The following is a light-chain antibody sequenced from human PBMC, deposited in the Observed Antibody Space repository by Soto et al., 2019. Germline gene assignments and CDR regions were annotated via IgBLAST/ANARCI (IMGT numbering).Light chain of an antibody. CDR1: SDDVGGYNY. CDR2: EVN. CDR3: SSHAGSNPVV. J-gene: IGLJ2*01. Sequence: SALTQPPSASGSPGQSVTISCTGTSDDVGGYNYVSWYQQYPGKAPKLMIYEVNKRPSGVLDRFSGSKSGNTASLTVSGLQAEDEADYYCSSHAGSNPVVFGGGTKLTVL. V-gene: IGLV2-8*01.